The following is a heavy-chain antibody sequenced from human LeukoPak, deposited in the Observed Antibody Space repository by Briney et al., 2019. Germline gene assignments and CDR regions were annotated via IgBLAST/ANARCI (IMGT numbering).Heavy chain of an antibody. CDR2: IRESSGDT. V-gene: IGHV3-23*01. Sequence: GGSLRLSCAASGVTVINYAMNWVRQAPGKGREWVSTIRESSGDTYYEDSVKGRFTIYRDISRNTVYLQMNNLRVEDTAIYYCKMGDGSPPLGQWGQGTLVTVSS. D-gene: IGHD5-24*01. CDR3: KMGDGSPPLGQ. CDR1: GVTVINYA. J-gene: IGHJ4*02.